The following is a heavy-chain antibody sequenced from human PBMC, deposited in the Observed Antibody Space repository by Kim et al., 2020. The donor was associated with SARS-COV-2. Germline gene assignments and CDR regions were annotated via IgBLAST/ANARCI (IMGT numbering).Heavy chain of an antibody. V-gene: IGHV4-31*02. CDR3: ARAATAFDY. D-gene: IGHD5-18*01. J-gene: IGHJ4*02. Sequence: GTTNYHPSLKSRVSISVDMSKNQFSLKLSSVAAADTAVYYCARAATAFDYWGQGTLVTVSS. CDR2: GTT.